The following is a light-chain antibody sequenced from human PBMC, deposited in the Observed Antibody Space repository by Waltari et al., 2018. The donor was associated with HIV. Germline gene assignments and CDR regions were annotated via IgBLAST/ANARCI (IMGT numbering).Light chain of an antibody. CDR1: QSLLHTNRYTH. CDR2: LVS. CDR3: MQALETPGT. Sequence: DILMTQSPVSLSVTPGEPATISCKSSQSLLHTNRYTHLDWYLQKPGQSPQPLIYLVSYRAAGVSDSFSGSGSGTDFTLKISRVEADDVGVYYCMQALETPGTFGQGTRLDI. J-gene: IGKJ2*01. V-gene: IGKV2-28*01.